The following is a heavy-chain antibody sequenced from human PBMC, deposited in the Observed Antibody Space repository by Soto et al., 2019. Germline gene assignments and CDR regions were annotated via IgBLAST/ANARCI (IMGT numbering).Heavy chain of an antibody. D-gene: IGHD4-17*01. CDR1: GGSISSGGYY. V-gene: IGHV4-61*08. CDR3: ARDDSYYGGTGY. CDR2: IYYSGST. J-gene: IGHJ4*02. Sequence: SETLSLTCTVSGGSISSGGYYWSWIRQHPGKGLEWIGYIYYSGSTYYNPSLKSRVTISVDTSKNQFSLKLSSVTAADTAVYYCARDDSYYGGTGYWGQGTLVTVSS.